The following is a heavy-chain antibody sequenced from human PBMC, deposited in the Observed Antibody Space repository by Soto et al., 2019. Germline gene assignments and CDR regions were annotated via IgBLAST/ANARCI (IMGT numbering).Heavy chain of an antibody. Sequence: PAETLSLTGSLYGGPFSGYYWSWIRQPPGKGLEWIGEINHSGSTNYNPSLKSRVTISVDTSKNQFSLKLSSVTAADTAVYYCARGKLSDYVWGSYRYHFDYWGQGTVVTVSS. J-gene: IGHJ4*02. D-gene: IGHD3-16*02. V-gene: IGHV4-34*01. CDR2: INHSGST. CDR3: ARGKLSDYVWGSYRYHFDY. CDR1: GGPFSGYY.